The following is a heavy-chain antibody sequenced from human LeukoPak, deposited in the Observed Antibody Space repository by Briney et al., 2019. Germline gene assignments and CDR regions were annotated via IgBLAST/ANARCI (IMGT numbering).Heavy chain of an antibody. CDR1: GFTFSSYE. Sequence: GGSLRLSCAASGFTFSSYEMNWVRQAPGKGLEWVSYISSSGSTIYYADSVKGRFTISRDNAKNSLYLQMNSLRAEDTAAYYCARESRDTHYYDSSGSDYWGQGTLVTVSS. J-gene: IGHJ4*02. D-gene: IGHD3-22*01. CDR3: ARESRDTHYYDSSGSDY. V-gene: IGHV3-48*03. CDR2: ISSSGSTI.